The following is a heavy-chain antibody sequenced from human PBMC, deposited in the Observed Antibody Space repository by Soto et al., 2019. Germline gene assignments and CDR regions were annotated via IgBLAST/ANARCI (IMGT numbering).Heavy chain of an antibody. D-gene: IGHD6-19*01. J-gene: IGHJ6*03. CDR1: GGSIISSTSY. CDR3: ARHLVSALAGTAYYYMDV. V-gene: IGHV4-39*01. CDR2: ISYSGST. Sequence: SETLSLTCTVSGGSIISSTSYWVWIRQPPGRWLEWIGSISYSGSTYYNPSLKSRVTISGDTAKRQFSLKLSSVSAADTAVYYCARHLVSALAGTAYYYMDVWGKGTTVTVSS.